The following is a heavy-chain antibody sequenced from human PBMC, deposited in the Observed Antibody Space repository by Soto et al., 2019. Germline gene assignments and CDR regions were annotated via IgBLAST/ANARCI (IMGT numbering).Heavy chain of an antibody. CDR1: GFTFSSYG. CDR2: ISYDGSNK. D-gene: IGHD3-3*01. J-gene: IGHJ6*02. Sequence: GGSLRLSCAASGFTFSSYGMHWVRQAPGKGLEWVAVISYDGSNKYYADSVKGRFTISRDNSKNTLYLQMNSLRAEDTAVYYCAKGTAYVLRFLEWIPYYYYYGMDVWGQGTTVTVSS. CDR3: AKGTAYVLRFLEWIPYYYYYGMDV. V-gene: IGHV3-30*18.